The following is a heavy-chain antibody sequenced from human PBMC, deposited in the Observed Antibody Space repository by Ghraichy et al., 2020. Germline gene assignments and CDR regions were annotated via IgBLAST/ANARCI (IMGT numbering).Heavy chain of an antibody. CDR1: GFTFSSYA. CDR2: ISYDGSNK. Sequence: GESLNISCAASGFTFSSYAMHWVRQAPGKGLEWVAVISYDGSNKYYADSVKGRFTISRDNSKNTLYLQMNSLRAEDTAVYYCARTVDFGAFDIWGQGTMVTVSS. V-gene: IGHV3-30-3*01. D-gene: IGHD4-23*01. J-gene: IGHJ3*02. CDR3: ARTVDFGAFDI.